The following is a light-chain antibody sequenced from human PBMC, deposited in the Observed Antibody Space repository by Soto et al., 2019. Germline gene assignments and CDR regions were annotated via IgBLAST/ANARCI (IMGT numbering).Light chain of an antibody. J-gene: IGLJ2*01. CDR3: CSYAGSSTLL. CDR2: EGS. CDR1: SSDVGGYNL. Sequence: QSVLTQPASVSGSPGQSITISCTGTSSDVGGYNLVSWYQQHPDKTPKLMIYEGSKRPSGVSNRFSGSKSGNTASLTISGLQAEDEADYYCCSYAGSSTLLFGGGTKLTVL. V-gene: IGLV2-23*01.